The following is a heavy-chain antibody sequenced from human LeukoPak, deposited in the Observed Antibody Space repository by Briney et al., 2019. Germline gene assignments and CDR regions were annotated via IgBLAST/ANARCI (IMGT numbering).Heavy chain of an antibody. CDR3: ARATGDCSSTSCQNNWFDP. D-gene: IGHD2-2*01. CDR2: IIPIFGTP. V-gene: IGHV1-69*05. CDR1: GGTFSRYA. Sequence: SVKVSCKASGGTFSRYAISWVRQAPGQGLEWMGGIIPIFGTPHYAQKFQGRVTITTDESTSTAYMEPSSLRSENTAVYYCARATGDCSSTSCQNNWFDPWGQGTLVTVSS. J-gene: IGHJ5*02.